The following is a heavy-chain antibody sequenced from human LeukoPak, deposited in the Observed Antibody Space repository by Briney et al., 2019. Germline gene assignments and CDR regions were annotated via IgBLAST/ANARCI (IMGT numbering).Heavy chain of an antibody. J-gene: IGHJ4*02. CDR2: ISSNGGTT. Sequence: GGSLRLSGAASGFTFSSSAMHWVRQAPGRGLEYVSAISSNGGTTYYANSVKGRFTISRDNSKNTLYLQMGSLRAEDMAVYYCARGSYCSGGSCYSAYWGQGTLVTVSS. CDR3: ARGSYCSGGSCYSAY. CDR1: GFTFSSSA. V-gene: IGHV3-64*01. D-gene: IGHD2-15*01.